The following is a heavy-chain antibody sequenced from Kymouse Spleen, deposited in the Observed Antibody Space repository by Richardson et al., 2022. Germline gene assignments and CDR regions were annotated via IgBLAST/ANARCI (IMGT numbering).Heavy chain of an antibody. D-gene: IGHD3-10*01. CDR2: ISWNSGSI. CDR1: GFTFDDYA. Sequence: EVQLVESGGGLVQPGRSLRLSCAASGFTFDDYAMHWVRQAPGKGLEWVSGISWNSGSIGYADSVKGRFTISRDNAKNSLYLQMNSLRAEDTALYYCAKDMNYGSGSYTFYYYYYGMDVWGQGTTVTVSS. CDR3: AKDMNYGSGSYTFYYYYYGMDV. J-gene: IGHJ6*02. V-gene: IGHV3-9*01.